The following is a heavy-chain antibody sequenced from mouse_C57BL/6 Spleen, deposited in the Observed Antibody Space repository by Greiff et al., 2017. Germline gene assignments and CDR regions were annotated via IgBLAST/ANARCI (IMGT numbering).Heavy chain of an antibody. CDR2: IYPRSGNT. V-gene: IGHV1-81*01. CDR3: ARSADYYGSSDWYFDV. J-gene: IGHJ1*03. Sequence: QVQLQQSGAELARPGASVKLSCKASGYTFTSYGISWVKQRTGQGLEWIGEIYPRSGNTYYNEKFKGKATLTADKSSSTAYMELRSLTSEDSAVYFCARSADYYGSSDWYFDVWGTGTTVTVSS. CDR1: GYTFTSYG. D-gene: IGHD1-1*01.